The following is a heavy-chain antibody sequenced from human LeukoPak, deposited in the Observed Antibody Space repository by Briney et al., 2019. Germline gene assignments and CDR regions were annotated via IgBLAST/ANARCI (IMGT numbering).Heavy chain of an antibody. J-gene: IGHJ3*02. CDR2: ISGSGGST. D-gene: IGHD6-19*01. CDR1: GFTFSSYA. CDR3: AKRKRDIAVAPGAFGAFDI. V-gene: IGHV3-23*01. Sequence: GGSLRLSRAASGFTFSSYAMSWVRQAPGKGLEWVSAISGSGGSTYYADSVKGRFTISRDNSKNTLYLQMNSLRAEDTAVYYCAKRKRDIAVAPGAFGAFDIWGQGTMVTVSS.